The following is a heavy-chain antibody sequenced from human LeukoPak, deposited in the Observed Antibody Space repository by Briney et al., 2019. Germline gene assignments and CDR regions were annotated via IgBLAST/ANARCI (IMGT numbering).Heavy chain of an antibody. Sequence: GRSLRLSCAVSGFPFSSYTMHWVRQAPGKGLEWVAVISYDGSNKYYADSVKGRFTISRDNSKNTLYLQMNSLRAEDTAVYYCAKDSGDYYDSSGYSSYFDYWGQGTLVTVSS. D-gene: IGHD3-22*01. CDR1: GFPFSSYT. J-gene: IGHJ4*02. CDR3: AKDSGDYYDSSGYSSYFDY. CDR2: ISYDGSNK. V-gene: IGHV3-30-3*01.